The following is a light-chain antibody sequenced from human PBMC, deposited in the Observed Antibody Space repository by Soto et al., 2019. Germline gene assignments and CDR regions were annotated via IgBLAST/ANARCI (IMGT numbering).Light chain of an antibody. CDR2: EVT. CDR3: TSFAGSTTYV. J-gene: IGLJ1*01. Sequence: QSALTQPTSASGSPGQSVTISCTGTSRDVGGYNYVSWYQQHPGKAPKLMIYEVTKRPSGVPDRFSGSKSGNTASLTVSGLQAEDEADYYCTSFAGSTTYVFGTGTKLTVL. V-gene: IGLV2-8*01. CDR1: SRDVGGYNY.